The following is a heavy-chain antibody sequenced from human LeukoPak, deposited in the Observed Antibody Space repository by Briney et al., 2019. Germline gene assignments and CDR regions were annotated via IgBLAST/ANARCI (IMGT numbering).Heavy chain of an antibody. CDR1: GYSICSSYC. V-gene: IGHV4-28*03. J-gene: IGHJ2*01. Sequence: SDTLFLICAAVGYSICSSYCWGWIRQPPGKALEWIGDIYYRGSTYYNPSLKSRVTMSVDTSKNQFSLRLSSVTAADTAVYYCARDAHYYETIGLFYPSLCYIYLWGRGTLVTVSS. D-gene: IGHD3-22*01. CDR3: ARDAHYYETIGLFYPSLCYIYL. CDR2: IYYRGST.